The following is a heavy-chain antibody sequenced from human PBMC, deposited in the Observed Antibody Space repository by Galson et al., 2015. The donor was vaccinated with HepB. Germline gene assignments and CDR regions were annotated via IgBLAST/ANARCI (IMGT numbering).Heavy chain of an antibody. D-gene: IGHD2-2*01. CDR1: GFTFSSYD. CDR2: IGTAGDT. V-gene: IGHV3-13*01. J-gene: IGHJ6*02. Sequence: SLRLSCAASGFTFSSYDMHWVRQATGKGLEWVSAIGTAGDTYYPGSVKGRFTISRENAKNSLYLQMNSLRAGDTAVYYCARVRPLGYCSSTSCNQYYYYGMDVWGQGTTVTVSS. CDR3: ARVRPLGYCSSTSCNQYYYYGMDV.